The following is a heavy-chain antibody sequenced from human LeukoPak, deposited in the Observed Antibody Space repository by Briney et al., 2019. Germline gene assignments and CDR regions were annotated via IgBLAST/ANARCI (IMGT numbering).Heavy chain of an antibody. J-gene: IGHJ4*02. Sequence: SETLSLTCTVSGGSVSSGSYYWSWIRQPPGKGLEWIGYIYYSGSTYYNPSLKSRVTISVDTSKNQFSLKLSSVTAADTAVYYCARDGGNIDYWGQGTLVTVSS. CDR3: ARDGGNIDY. D-gene: IGHD4-23*01. CDR2: IYYSGST. CDR1: GGSVSSGSYY. V-gene: IGHV4-30-4*08.